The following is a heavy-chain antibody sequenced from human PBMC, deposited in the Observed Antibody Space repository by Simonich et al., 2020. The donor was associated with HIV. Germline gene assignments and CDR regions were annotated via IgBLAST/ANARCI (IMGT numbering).Heavy chain of an antibody. Sequence: QVQLQQWGAGLLKPSETLSLTCAVYGGSFSGDYWSWIRQPPGKGLEWIGEINHSGITNYKSSLNSRATISVDKYKNQFSLKLSSVTAADTAIYYCARRDRELILYFDYWGQGNLVTVSS. CDR3: ARRDRELILYFDY. D-gene: IGHD3-3*01. CDR1: GGSFSGDY. CDR2: INHSGIT. V-gene: IGHV4-34*01. J-gene: IGHJ4*02.